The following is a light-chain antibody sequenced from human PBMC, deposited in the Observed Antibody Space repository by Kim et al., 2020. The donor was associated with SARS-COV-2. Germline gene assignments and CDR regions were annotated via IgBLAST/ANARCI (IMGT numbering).Light chain of an antibody. CDR2: GKN. CDR3: NSRDSSGNHLV. Sequence: SSELTQDPAVSVALGQTVRITCQGDRLRSYYASWYQQKPGQAPVLVIYGKNNRPSGIPDRFSGSSSGNTASLTIPGAQAEDEADYYCNSRDSSGNHLVFGGGTKVTVL. V-gene: IGLV3-19*01. CDR1: RLRSYY. J-gene: IGLJ2*01.